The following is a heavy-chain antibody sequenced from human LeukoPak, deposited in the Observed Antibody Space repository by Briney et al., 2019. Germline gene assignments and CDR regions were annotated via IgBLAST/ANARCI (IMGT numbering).Heavy chain of an antibody. CDR3: ARTYCGGACYSRYYYYMDV. J-gene: IGHJ6*03. CDR2: INQSGST. V-gene: IGHV4-34*01. Sequence: PSETLSLTCAVYGGSITGFYWSWTRQPPGKGLEWIGEINQSGSTYYSPSLKSRLTISVDTSKNQFSLRLGSVTAADTALYYCARTYCGGACYSRYYYYMDVWGKGTTVTVSS. D-gene: IGHD2-21*02. CDR1: GGSITGFY.